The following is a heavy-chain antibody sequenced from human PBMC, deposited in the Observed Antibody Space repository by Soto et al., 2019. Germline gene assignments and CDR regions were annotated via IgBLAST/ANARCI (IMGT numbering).Heavy chain of an antibody. CDR2: IYSDGSNK. J-gene: IGHJ4*02. D-gene: IGHD2-21*02. CDR3: ARDVVVTGRCSWIIVY. Sequence: AESLTLSCTASGFTFSSYAMHWVRQAPGKGLEWIAFIYSDGSNKYNADFVKRRFTISRDNSKNTLYLQMNSLSADDTAVYYCARDVVVTGRCSWIIVYWGQGNLGNVYS. CDR1: GFTFSSYA. V-gene: IGHV3-30-3*01.